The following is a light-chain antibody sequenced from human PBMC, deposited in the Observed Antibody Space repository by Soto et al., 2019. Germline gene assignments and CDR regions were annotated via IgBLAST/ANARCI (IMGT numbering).Light chain of an antibody. CDR1: QSITNTY. J-gene: IGKJ3*01. CDR2: GAS. Sequence: EIVLTQSPGTLSLSPGERATLSCRASQSITNTYLAWYQQKPGQAPRLLIYGASSRATGTPDRFSGSGSGTDFTLTISGLEPGDFAVYYCQQYGSSPFTFGPGTKVDIK. CDR3: QQYGSSPFT. V-gene: IGKV3-20*01.